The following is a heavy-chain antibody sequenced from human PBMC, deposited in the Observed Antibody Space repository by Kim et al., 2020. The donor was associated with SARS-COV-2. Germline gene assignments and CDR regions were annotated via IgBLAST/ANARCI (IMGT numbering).Heavy chain of an antibody. V-gene: IGHV3-11*01. CDR1: GFTFSDYY. D-gene: IGHD6-13*01. J-gene: IGHJ5*02. Sequence: GGSLRLSCAASGFTFSDYYMSWIRQAPGKGLEWVSYISSSGSTIYYADSVKGRFTISRDNAKNSLYLQMNSLRAEDTAVYYCARDQRVGYSSSWYMKGDWFDPWGQGTLVTVSS. CDR2: ISSSGSTI. CDR3: ARDQRVGYSSSWYMKGDWFDP.